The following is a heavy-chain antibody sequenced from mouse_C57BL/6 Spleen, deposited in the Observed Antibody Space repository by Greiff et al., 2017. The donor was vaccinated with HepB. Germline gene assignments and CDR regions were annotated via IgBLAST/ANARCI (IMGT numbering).Heavy chain of an antibody. J-gene: IGHJ4*01. V-gene: IGHV1-55*01. CDR2: IYPGSGST. CDR3: AAEDGYHYAMDY. Sequence: QVQLKQPGAELVKPGASVKMSCKASGYTFTSYWITWVKQRPGQGLEWIGDIYPGSGSTNYNEKFKSKATLTVDTSSSTAYMQLSSLTSEDSAVYYCAAEDGYHYAMDYWGQGTSVTVSS. D-gene: IGHD2-2*01. CDR1: GYTFTSYW.